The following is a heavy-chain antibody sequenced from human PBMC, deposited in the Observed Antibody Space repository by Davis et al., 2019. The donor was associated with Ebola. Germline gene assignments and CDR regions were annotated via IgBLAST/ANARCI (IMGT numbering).Heavy chain of an antibody. CDR1: AYSISSGNY. J-gene: IGHJ6*03. Sequence: PSETLSLTCNVSAYSISSGNYWTWIRQFPGKGLEWIGYVYYNGRTNYNPSLKSRVTISIDTSRKHFSLKMTSVTAADTAVYYCARGSSSYYYYYYYMDVWGKGTTVTVSS. CDR3: ARGSSSYYYYYYYMDV. CDR2: VYYNGRT. V-gene: IGHV4-61*03. D-gene: IGHD6-6*01.